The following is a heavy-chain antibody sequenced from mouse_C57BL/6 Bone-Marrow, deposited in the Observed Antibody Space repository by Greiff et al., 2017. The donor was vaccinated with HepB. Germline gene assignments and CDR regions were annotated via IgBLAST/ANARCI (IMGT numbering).Heavy chain of an antibody. CDR3: ASRGLRSYAMDY. Sequence: VQLQQPGAELVMPGASVKLSCKASGYTFTSYWMHWVKQRPGQGLEWIGEIDPSDSYTNYNQKFKGKSTLTVDKSSSTAYMQRSSLTSEDSAVYYCASRGLRSYAMDYWGQGTSVTVSS. V-gene: IGHV1-69*01. CDR2: IDPSDSYT. J-gene: IGHJ4*01. CDR1: GYTFTSYW. D-gene: IGHD1-1*01.